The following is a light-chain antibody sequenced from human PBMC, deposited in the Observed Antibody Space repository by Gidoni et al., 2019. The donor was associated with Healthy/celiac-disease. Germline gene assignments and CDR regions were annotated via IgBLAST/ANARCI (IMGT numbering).Light chain of an antibody. CDR1: KVGEKY. Sequence: SYELTHPPPVSMSPCQTASITCSGAKVGEKYACLYQQKPGQSPVLVNYQDSKRPSGIPERFSGSNSGNTATLTISGTQAMDEADYYCQAWDSSTVVFGGGTKLTVL. V-gene: IGLV3-1*01. J-gene: IGLJ2*01. CDR2: QDS. CDR3: QAWDSSTVV.